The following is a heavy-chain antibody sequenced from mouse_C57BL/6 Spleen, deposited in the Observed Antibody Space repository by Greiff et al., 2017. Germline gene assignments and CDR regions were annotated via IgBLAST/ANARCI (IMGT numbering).Heavy chain of an antibody. J-gene: IGHJ2*01. CDR3: AREGLRGSGGYYFDY. V-gene: IGHV1-54*01. Sequence: VQLQQSGAELVRPGTSVKVSCKASGYAFTNYLIEWVKQRPGQGLEWIGVINPGSGGTNYNEKFKGKATLTADKSSSTAYMQLSSLTSEDSAVYFCAREGLRGSGGYYFDYWGQGTTLTVSS. D-gene: IGHD1-1*01. CDR1: GYAFTNYL. CDR2: INPGSGGT.